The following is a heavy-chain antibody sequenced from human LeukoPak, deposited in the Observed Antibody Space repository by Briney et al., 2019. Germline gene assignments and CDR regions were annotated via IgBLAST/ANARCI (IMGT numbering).Heavy chain of an antibody. CDR2: ISAYNGNT. CDR1: GYTFTSYG. J-gene: IGHJ5*02. CDR3: ARAGTGGAGLPAADNWFDP. D-gene: IGHD2-2*01. Sequence: ASVKVSCKASGYTFTSYGISWVRQAPGQGLEWMGWISAYNGNTNYAQKLQGRVTMTTDTSTSTAYMELRSLRSDDTAVYYCARAGTGGAGLPAADNWFDPWGQGTLVTVSS. V-gene: IGHV1-18*01.